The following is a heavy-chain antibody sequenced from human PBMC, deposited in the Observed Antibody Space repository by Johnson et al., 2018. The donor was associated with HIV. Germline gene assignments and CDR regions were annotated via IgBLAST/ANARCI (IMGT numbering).Heavy chain of an antibody. D-gene: IGHD2-2*01. CDR2: TSGSGSST. CDR1: GFTFSNYA. CDR3: AKERSSHSGDFDS. V-gene: IGHV3-23*04. Sequence: VQLVESGGGLVQPGGSLRLSCAASGFTFSNYAMSWVRQAPGKGLEWVSATSGSGSSTKYADSVRGRFTISRDNSKNTLHLQMSSLRAEDPAVYYCAKERSSHSGDFDSWGQGTTVTGSS. J-gene: IGHJ3*02.